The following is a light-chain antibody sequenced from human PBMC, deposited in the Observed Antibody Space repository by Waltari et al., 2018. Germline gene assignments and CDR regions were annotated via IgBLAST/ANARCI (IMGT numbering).Light chain of an antibody. Sequence: QSALTQPASVSGSPGQSITISCAGTSSDVGGYNLVSWYQHHPGKAPKLMIYEGSKRPSGVSKRFSGSKSGNTASLTISGLQAEDEADYYCCSYAGRSTWVFGGGTKLTVL. V-gene: IGLV2-23*01. CDR2: EGS. CDR3: CSYAGRSTWV. J-gene: IGLJ3*02. CDR1: SSDVGGYNL.